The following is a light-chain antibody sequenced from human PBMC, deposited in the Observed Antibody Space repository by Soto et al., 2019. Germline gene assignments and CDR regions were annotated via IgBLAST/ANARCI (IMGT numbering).Light chain of an antibody. CDR2: DAS. V-gene: IGKV3-20*01. J-gene: IGKJ5*01. CDR1: QSISSSP. CDR3: HHYGSSPFA. Sequence: EIFLTQSPGTLSLSPGERATLSCRASQSISSSPLPWYQQKPGQAPRLLILDASSRATGIPDRFSGSGSGTDFTLTISRLEPEDFAVYYCHHYGSSPFAFGQGTRLEIK.